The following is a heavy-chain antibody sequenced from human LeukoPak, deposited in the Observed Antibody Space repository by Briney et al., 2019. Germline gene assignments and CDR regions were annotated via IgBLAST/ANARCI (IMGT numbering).Heavy chain of an antibody. CDR2: IYPGDSDT. D-gene: IGHD3-22*01. CDR3: ARISGYYDSSGYYYFPLDY. J-gene: IGHJ4*02. CDR1: GYSFTSYW. Sequence: GESLKISCKGSGYSFTSYWIGWVRQMPGKGLEWMGIIYPGDSDTRYSPSFQGQVTISADKSISTAYLQWSSLKASDTAMYYCARISGYYDSSGYYYFPLDYWGQGTLVTVSS. V-gene: IGHV5-51*01.